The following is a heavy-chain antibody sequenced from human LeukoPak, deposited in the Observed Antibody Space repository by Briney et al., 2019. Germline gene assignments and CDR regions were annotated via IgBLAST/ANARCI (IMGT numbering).Heavy chain of an antibody. D-gene: IGHD6-13*01. CDR3: ARDSSSSWYPVTEYYYFDY. CDR2: IIPIFGTA. Sequence: ASVKVSCKASGYTFSDYFLHWVRQAPGQGLEWMGGIIPIFGTANYAQKSQGRVTITADESTSTAYMELSSLRSEDTAVYYCARDSSSSWYPVTEYYYFDYWGQGTLVTVSS. CDR1: GYTFSDYF. V-gene: IGHV1-69*13. J-gene: IGHJ4*02.